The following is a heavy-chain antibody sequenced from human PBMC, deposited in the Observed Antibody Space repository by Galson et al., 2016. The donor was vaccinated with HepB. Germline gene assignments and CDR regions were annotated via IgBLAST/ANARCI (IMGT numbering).Heavy chain of an antibody. CDR3: ARLSTVVTPGTDY. CDR1: GDSISSRSYY. J-gene: IGHJ4*02. D-gene: IGHD4-23*01. Sequence: SETLSLTCTVSGDSISSRSYYWAWIRQPPGKGLEWIASIYYRGSTNYNPSLESRVTISVDTSKNQFSLTLTSVTAADTAVYYCARLSTVVTPGTDYWGQGTLVIVSS. CDR2: IYYRGST. V-gene: IGHV4-39*01.